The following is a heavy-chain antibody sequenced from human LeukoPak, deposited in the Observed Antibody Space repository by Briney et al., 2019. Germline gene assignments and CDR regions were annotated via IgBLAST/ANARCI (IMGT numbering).Heavy chain of an antibody. J-gene: IGHJ4*02. CDR1: GGSISSYY. D-gene: IGHD6-13*01. CDR2: IYHSGST. Sequence: SETLSLTCTVSGGSISSYYWSWIRQPPGKGLEWIGSIYHSGSTYYNPSLKSRVTISLDTSKNQFSLRLSSVTAADTAFYYCARTGIAAAATEDWGQGTLVTVSS. V-gene: IGHV4-59*08. CDR3: ARTGIAAAATED.